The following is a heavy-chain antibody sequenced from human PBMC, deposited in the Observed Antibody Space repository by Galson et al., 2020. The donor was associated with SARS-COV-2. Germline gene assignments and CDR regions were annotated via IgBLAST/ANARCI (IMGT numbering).Heavy chain of an antibody. V-gene: IGHV3-30*18. J-gene: IGHJ4*02. CDR1: GFTFSKYG. CDR3: TKGGDFDY. D-gene: IGHD2-21*01. Sequence: GGFLRLSCVASGFTFSKYGMQWVRKAPGKGLEWVGILTSDGSYESYGDSVKGRFTISRDNSKNTVYLQMSSLRPEDTAVYYCTKGGDFDYWGQGTLVIASS. CDR2: LTSDGSYE.